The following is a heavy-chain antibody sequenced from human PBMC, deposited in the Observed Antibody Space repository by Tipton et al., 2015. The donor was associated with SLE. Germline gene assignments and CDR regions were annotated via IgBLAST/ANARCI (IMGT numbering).Heavy chain of an antibody. CDR3: ARGVLGPDY. Sequence: TLSLTCTVSGGSISSGSYYWSWIRQPAGKGLEWIGYIYTSGSTNYNPSLKSRVTISVDTSKNQFSLKLSSVTAADTAVHYCARGVLGPDYWGQGTLVTVSS. CDR1: GGSISSGSYY. J-gene: IGHJ4*02. CDR2: IYTSGST. V-gene: IGHV4-61*09.